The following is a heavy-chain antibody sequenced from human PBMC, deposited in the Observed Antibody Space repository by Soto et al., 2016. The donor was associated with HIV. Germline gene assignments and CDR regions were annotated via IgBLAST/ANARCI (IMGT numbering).Heavy chain of an antibody. CDR2: TWYDGSNK. Sequence: VQLVESGGGVVQPGRSLRLSCAASGFTFNSYGLHWVRQASGKGLEWVAVTWYDGSNKFYADSVKGRFTISRDNSKNTLYLQMNSLGAEDTAVYYCARDKSYGSGIPDYWGQGTLVTVSS. J-gene: IGHJ4*02. CDR3: ARDKSYGSGIPDY. CDR1: GFTFNSYG. D-gene: IGHD3-10*01. V-gene: IGHV3-33*01.